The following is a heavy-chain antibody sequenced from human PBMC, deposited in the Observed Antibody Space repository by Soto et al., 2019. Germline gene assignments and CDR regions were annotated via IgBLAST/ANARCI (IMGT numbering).Heavy chain of an antibody. J-gene: IGHJ4*02. CDR1: GFTFSSYG. Sequence: LRLSCAASGFTFSSYGMHWVRQAPGKGLEWVAVISYDGSNKYYADSVKGRFTISRDNAKNSLYLEMNSLRAEDTAVYYCARESEDLTSNFDYWGQGTLVTVSS. CDR3: ARESEDLTSNFDY. CDR2: ISYDGSNK. V-gene: IGHV3-30*03.